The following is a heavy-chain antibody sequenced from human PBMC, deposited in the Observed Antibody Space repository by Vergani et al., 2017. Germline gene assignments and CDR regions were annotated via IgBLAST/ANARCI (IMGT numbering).Heavy chain of an antibody. J-gene: IGHJ4*02. V-gene: IGHV4-61*02. CDR3: ARESSGSYYGAPDY. Sequence: QVQLQESGPGLVKPSQTLSLTCTVSGGSISSGSYYWSWIRQPAGKGLEWIGRIYTSGSTNYNPSLKSRVTISVDTSKNQFSLKLSSVTAADTAVYYCARESSGSYYGAPDYWGQGTLVTVSS. D-gene: IGHD1-26*01. CDR2: IYTSGST. CDR1: GGSISSGSYY.